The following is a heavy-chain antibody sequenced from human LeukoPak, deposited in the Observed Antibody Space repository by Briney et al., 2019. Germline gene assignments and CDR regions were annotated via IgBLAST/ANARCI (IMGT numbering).Heavy chain of an antibody. D-gene: IGHD3-10*01. CDR1: GGSISSYF. CDR3: ARDRDYYYYMDV. CDR2: ISYTGST. J-gene: IGHJ6*03. Sequence: PSETLSLTCTVSGGSISSYFWSWIRQPPGKGLEWIGYISYTGSTNYNPSLKSRVTMSVDTSKNQFSLNLRSATAADTAVYYCARDRDYYYYMDVWGKGTTATVSS. V-gene: IGHV4-59*01.